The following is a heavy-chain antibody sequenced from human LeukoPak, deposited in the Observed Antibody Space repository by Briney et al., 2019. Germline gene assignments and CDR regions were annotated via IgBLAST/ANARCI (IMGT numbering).Heavy chain of an antibody. Sequence: PSETLSLTCTVPGGSISSSSYYWGWIRQPPGKGLEWNGSIYYSGSTYYNPSLKSRVTISVDTSKNQFSLKLSSVTAADTAVYYCARTYGGNPLSEGDAFDIWGQRTMVTVSS. V-gene: IGHV4-39*01. CDR2: IYYSGST. J-gene: IGHJ3*02. D-gene: IGHD4-23*01. CDR3: ARTYGGNPLSEGDAFDI. CDR1: GGSISSSSYY.